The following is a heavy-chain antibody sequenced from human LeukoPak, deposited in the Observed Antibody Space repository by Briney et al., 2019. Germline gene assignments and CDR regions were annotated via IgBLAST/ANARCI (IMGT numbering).Heavy chain of an antibody. D-gene: IGHD6-19*01. CDR1: GFTFSGYA. V-gene: IGHV3-23*01. Sequence: PGGSLRLSCAASGFTFSGYAMSWVRQAPGESLEWVSALGSGGLGSHYADSVKSRFTISRDDSKNTLYLQMNSLRAEDTAVYFCARPGLAVAGTRWFDPWGPGTLVTVSS. J-gene: IGHJ5*02. CDR3: ARPGLAVAGTRWFDP. CDR2: LGSGGLGS.